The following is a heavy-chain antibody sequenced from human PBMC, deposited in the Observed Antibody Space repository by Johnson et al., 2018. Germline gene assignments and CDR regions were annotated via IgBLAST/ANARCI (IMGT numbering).Heavy chain of an antibody. Sequence: VQLVQSGGGLVQPRGSLRLSCAASGLTLNSYAMSWVRQAPGQGLEWVSSLSISGGSTYYADSVKGRVTISKDNSKNTLYLQRNSPGAQDRAKFYWSKGFGFFDPWGQGTQGSVSS. CDR2: LSISGGST. V-gene: IGHV3-23*04. D-gene: IGHD3-10*01. CDR3: SKGFGFFDP. CDR1: GLTLNSYA. J-gene: IGHJ5*02.